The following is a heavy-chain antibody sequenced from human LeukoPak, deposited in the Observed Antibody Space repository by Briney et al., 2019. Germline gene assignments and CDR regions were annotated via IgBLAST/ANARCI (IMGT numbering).Heavy chain of an antibody. CDR3: ARDFPILRYFDWSYTLDY. V-gene: IGHV3-33*01. CDR1: GFTFSSYG. D-gene: IGHD3-9*01. CDR2: IWYDGSNK. J-gene: IGHJ4*02. Sequence: GGSLRLSCAASGFTFSSYGMHWVRQAPGKGLEWVAVIWYDGSNKYYADSVKGRFTISRDNSKNTLYLQMNSLRAEDTAVYYCARDFPILRYFDWSYTLDYWGQGTLVTVSS.